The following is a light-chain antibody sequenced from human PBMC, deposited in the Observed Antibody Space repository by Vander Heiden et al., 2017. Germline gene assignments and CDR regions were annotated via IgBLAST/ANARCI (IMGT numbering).Light chain of an antibody. Sequence: AIQMTPSPSPLFASVGDRVTITCRARQGFGIDLGWYQQKPGKAPRLLIYDATTLESGVPSRCSGSGADTDFTLTISSRQPEDFATYYCRQDYNYPRMFGGGTKVEI. CDR2: DAT. J-gene: IGKJ4*02. CDR1: QGFGID. V-gene: IGKV1-6*01. CDR3: RQDYNYPRM.